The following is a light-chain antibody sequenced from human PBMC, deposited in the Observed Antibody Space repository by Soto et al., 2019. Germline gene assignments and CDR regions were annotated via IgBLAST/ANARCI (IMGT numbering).Light chain of an antibody. V-gene: IGKV3-15*01. Sequence: EIFLTQSPCTLSLSAVGIATLSCRASQSVSNNYLAWYQQKPGQAPRLLIYGASTRAPGFPARFSGSGSGTDFTLTISSLQSEDFAVYYCQQYNNWPWTFGQGTKVDIK. CDR1: QSVSNN. CDR2: GAS. CDR3: QQYNNWPWT. J-gene: IGKJ1*01.